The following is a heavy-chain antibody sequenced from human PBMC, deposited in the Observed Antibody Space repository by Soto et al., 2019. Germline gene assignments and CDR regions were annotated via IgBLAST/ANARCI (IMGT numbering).Heavy chain of an antibody. D-gene: IGHD2-8*01. CDR2: ITVSGRER. Sequence: QPRGSRRRSWASSGFTFRNNGLSGGRQAPGKGLGLVSGITVSGRERYYADSENGRFTISRDKSKNMVFLQMNSLRAEDTALYYCATNGLGNSPSAIDSWGPGTLVTFSS. CDR3: ATNGLGNSPSAIDS. CDR1: GFTFRNNG. V-gene: IGHV3-23*01. J-gene: IGHJ4*02.